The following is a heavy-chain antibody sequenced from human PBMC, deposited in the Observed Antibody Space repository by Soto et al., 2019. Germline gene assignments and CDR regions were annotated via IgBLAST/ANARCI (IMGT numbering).Heavy chain of an antibody. Sequence: QVQLVQSGAEVKKPGASVKVSCKASGSTFTSYDINWVRQATGQGLEYLGWMNPNSGDTAYVQKFQGRLTMTWDTSITPAYMERSGLRSEDTALYFCARGVKYGAYSRWFDPWGQGTLVTVSS. V-gene: IGHV1-8*01. D-gene: IGHD4-17*01. CDR2: MNPNSGDT. J-gene: IGHJ5*02. CDR3: ARGVKYGAYSRWFDP. CDR1: GSTFTSYD.